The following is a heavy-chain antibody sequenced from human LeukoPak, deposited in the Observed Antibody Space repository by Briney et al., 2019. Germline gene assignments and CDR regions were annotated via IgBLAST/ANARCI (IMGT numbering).Heavy chain of an antibody. CDR3: VWNGESDWFDP. CDR2: INPSGSST. J-gene: IGHJ5*02. CDR1: GYSFTSHY. Sequence: ASVKVSCKASGYSFTSHYMHWVRQAPGQGLEWMGLINPSGSSTLYAQKFQGRVTITADESTSTAYMELSSLRSEDTAVYYCVWNGESDWFDPWGQGTLVTVSS. V-gene: IGHV1-46*01. D-gene: IGHD3-10*01.